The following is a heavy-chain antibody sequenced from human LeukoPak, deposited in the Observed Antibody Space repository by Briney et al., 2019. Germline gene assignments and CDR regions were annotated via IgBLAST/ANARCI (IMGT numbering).Heavy chain of an antibody. Sequence: GGSLRLSCAASGFTFSSYAMSWVRQAPGKGLEWVSAIRGSGGSTYNAHSVKGRFTISRDNSKNTLYLQMNSLRAEDTAVYYCAKGSHDYSNYPYVVFALIRIYYYYMDVWGKGTTVTVSS. CDR2: IRGSGGST. CDR1: GFTFSSYA. D-gene: IGHD4-11*01. V-gene: IGHV3-23*01. CDR3: AKGSHDYSNYPYVVFALIRIYYYYMDV. J-gene: IGHJ6*03.